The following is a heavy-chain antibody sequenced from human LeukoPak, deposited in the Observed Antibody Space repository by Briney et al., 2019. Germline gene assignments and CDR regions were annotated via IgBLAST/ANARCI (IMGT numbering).Heavy chain of an antibody. J-gene: IGHJ6*02. V-gene: IGHV3-30*03. D-gene: IGHD3-16*02. CDR3: AREEHDYVWGSYRYYYYYGIDV. CDR2: LSFDGSNE. CDR1: GFTFSSYG. Sequence: GRSLRLSCAASGFTFSSYGMHWVRQSPGRGLEWVSFLSFDGSNEFYAGSLKGRFTISRDNSKDTLYLQMDSLRAEDTALYYCAREEHDYVWGSYRYYYYYGIDVWGQGTTVTVSS.